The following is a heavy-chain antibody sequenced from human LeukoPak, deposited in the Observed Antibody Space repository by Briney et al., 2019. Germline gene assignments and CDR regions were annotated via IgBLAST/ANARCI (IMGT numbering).Heavy chain of an antibody. CDR2: ISGSGGST. D-gene: IGHD6-19*01. V-gene: IGHV3-23*01. CDR1: GFTFSSYA. CDR3: AKPPPVAGRSGYYFDY. Sequence: GGSLRLSCAASGFTFSSYAMSWVRQAPGKGLEWVSAISGSGGSTYYADSVKGRFTISRDNSKNTLYLQMNSLRAEDTAVHYCAKPPPVAGRSGYYFDYWGQGTLVTVSS. J-gene: IGHJ4*02.